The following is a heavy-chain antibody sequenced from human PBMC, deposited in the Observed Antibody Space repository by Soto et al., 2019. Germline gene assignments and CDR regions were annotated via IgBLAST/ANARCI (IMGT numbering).Heavy chain of an antibody. CDR1: GGSIRGSY. V-gene: IGHV4-59*01. CDR2: VYYTGST. Sequence: SETLSLTCSVSGGSIRGSYWSWLRHSPGKGLEWRGSVYYTGSTNYSPSLRSRVSISVDTSKNEFSLRLSSVTAADTAVYFCARSVAVPGAHIDYWGQGTQVTVSS. J-gene: IGHJ4*02. CDR3: ARSVAVPGAHIDY. D-gene: IGHD6-19*01.